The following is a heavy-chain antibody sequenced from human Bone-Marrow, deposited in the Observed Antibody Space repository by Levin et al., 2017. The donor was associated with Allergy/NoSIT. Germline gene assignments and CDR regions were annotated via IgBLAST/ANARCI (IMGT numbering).Heavy chain of an antibody. CDR3: ARYGVWSGPVYYYYGMDV. V-gene: IGHV3-48*03. CDR2: ISSSGSTI. Sequence: GGSLRLSCAASGFTFSSYEMNWVRQAPGKGLEWVSYISSSGSTIYYADSVKGRFTISRDNAKNSLYLQMNSLRAEDTAVYYCARYGVWSGPVYYYYGMDVWGQGTTVTVSS. D-gene: IGHD3-3*01. J-gene: IGHJ6*02. CDR1: GFTFSSYE.